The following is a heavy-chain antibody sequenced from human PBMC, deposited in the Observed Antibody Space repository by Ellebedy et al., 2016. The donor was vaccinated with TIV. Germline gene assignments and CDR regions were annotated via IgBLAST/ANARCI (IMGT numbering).Heavy chain of an antibody. D-gene: IGHD1-26*01. CDR3: ARRRGSYSFDY. CDR1: GFTLSNSW. V-gene: IGHV3-7*03. Sequence: GESLKISCVVSGFTLSNSWMSWVRQAPGKGLEWVANIQNDGSEKYYVDSVKGRFTISRDNAKNSLYLQMSSLRVEDTAMYYCARRRGSYSFDYWGRGTLVTVSS. J-gene: IGHJ4*02. CDR2: IQNDGSEK.